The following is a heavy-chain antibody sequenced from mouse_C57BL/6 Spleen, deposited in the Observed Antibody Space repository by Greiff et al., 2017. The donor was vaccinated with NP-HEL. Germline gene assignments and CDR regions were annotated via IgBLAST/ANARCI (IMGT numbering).Heavy chain of an antibody. J-gene: IGHJ2*01. Sequence: QVQLKQPGAELVKPGASVKVSCKASGYTFTSYWMHWVKQRPIQGLEWIGNIDPSDSETHYNQKFKDKATLTVDKSSSTAYMQLSSLTSEDSAVYYCAGSDDYYFDYWGQGTTLTVSS. V-gene: IGHV1-52*01. CDR1: GYTFTSYW. D-gene: IGHD2-4*01. CDR3: AGSDDYYFDY. CDR2: IDPSDSET.